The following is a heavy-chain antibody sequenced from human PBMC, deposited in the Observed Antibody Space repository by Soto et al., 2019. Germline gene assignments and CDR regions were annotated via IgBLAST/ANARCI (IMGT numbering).Heavy chain of an antibody. CDR3: ARDRGIAAAGTGYYYYGMDV. CDR1: GFTFSDYY. CDR2: ISSSSSYT. V-gene: IGHV3-11*06. Sequence: GGSLRLSCAASGFTFSDYYMSWIRQAPGKGLEWVSYISSSSSYTNYADSVKGRFTISRDNAKNSLYLQMNSLRAEDTAVYYCARDRGIAAAGTGYYYYGMDVWGQGTTVTVSS. J-gene: IGHJ6*02. D-gene: IGHD6-13*01.